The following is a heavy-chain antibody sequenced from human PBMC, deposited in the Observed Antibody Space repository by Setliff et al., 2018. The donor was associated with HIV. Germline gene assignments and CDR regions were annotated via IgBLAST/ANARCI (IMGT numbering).Heavy chain of an antibody. V-gene: IGHV1-8*02. CDR1: GYTFTSSD. CDR3: ARGAWYTSGWYSSRYLDV. D-gene: IGHD6-19*01. J-gene: IGHJ6*03. Sequence: ASVKVSCKASGYTFTSSDINWVRQATGQGLEWMGWMNPNSGNTGHAQKFQGRVSMTRDTSIRTAYMELSSLRSEDTAVYYCARGAWYTSGWYSSRYLDVWGKGTTVTSP. CDR2: MNPNSGNT.